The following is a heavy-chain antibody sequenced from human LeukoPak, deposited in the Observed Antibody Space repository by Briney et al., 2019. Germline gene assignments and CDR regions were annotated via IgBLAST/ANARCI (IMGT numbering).Heavy chain of an antibody. J-gene: IGHJ4*02. CDR3: ARQWGRLGFDY. D-gene: IGHD2-8*01. CDR2: IYTDGST. V-gene: IGHV4-61*02. CDR1: GGSISSGSYY. Sequence: PSQTLSLTCTVSGGSISSGSYYWSWIRQPAGKGLQWIGRIYTDGSTNYNPSLKSRVTISVDTSKNQFSLKLSSVTAADTAMYYCARQWGRLGFDYWGQGTLVTVSS.